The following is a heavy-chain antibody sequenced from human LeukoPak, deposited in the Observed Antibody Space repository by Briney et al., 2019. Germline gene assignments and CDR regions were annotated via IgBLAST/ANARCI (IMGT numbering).Heavy chain of an antibody. CDR1: DDSISYYY. D-gene: IGHD3-16*01. J-gene: IGHJ4*02. Sequence: PSETLSVTCTVSDDSISYYYRGWIRQPPGKGLEWIGYFYNSGRSTYNPSLKSRVTISADTSKNHFSLKPNSVTTADTAVYYCTRGAGWLIDYWGQGILVTVSS. V-gene: IGHV4-59*01. CDR3: TRGAGWLIDY. CDR2: FYNSGRS.